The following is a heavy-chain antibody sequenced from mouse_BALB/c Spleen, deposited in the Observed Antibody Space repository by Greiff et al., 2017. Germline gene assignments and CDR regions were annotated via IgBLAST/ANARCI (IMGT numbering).Heavy chain of an antibody. Sequence: VKLVESGPGLVAPSQSLSITCTASGFSLTSYGVHWVRQPPGKGLEWLGVIWAGGSTNYNSALMSRLSISKDNSKSQVFLKMNSLQTDDTAMYYCARDGNYHFDVWGAGTTVTVSS. D-gene: IGHD2-1*01. CDR2: IWAGGST. CDR3: ARDGNYHFDV. J-gene: IGHJ1*01. CDR1: GFSLTSYG. V-gene: IGHV2-9*02.